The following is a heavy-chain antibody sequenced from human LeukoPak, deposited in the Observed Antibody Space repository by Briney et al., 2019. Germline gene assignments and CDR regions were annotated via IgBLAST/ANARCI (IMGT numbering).Heavy chain of an antibody. Sequence: GGSLRLSCAASGFTFSSYSMNWVRQAPGKGLEWVSSISSSSSYIYYADSVKGRFTISRDNSKNTLYLQMNSLRAEDTAVYYCAKDPGRYYYGSGSPFDHWGQGTLVTVPS. CDR3: AKDPGRYYYGSGSPFDH. CDR1: GFTFSSYS. J-gene: IGHJ4*02. CDR2: ISSSSSYI. V-gene: IGHV3-21*04. D-gene: IGHD3-10*01.